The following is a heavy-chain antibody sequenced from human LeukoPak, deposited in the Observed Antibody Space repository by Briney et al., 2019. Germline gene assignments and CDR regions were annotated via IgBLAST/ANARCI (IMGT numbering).Heavy chain of an antibody. J-gene: IGHJ4*02. CDR1: IFSLSPYG. CDR3: ARATAGIAAAGTGGDY. CDR2: ISYDGSNK. D-gene: IGHD6-13*01. Sequence: GGSLRLSCAASIFSLSPYGMNWVRQAPGKGLEWVAVISYDGSNKYYADSVKGRFTISRDNSKNTLYLQMNSLRVEDTAVYYCARATAGIAAAGTGGDYWGQGTLVTVSS. V-gene: IGHV3-30*03.